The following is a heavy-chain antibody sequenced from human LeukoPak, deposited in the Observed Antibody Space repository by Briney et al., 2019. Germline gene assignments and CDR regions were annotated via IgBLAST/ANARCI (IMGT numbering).Heavy chain of an antibody. J-gene: IGHJ4*02. Sequence: GGFLRLSCAASGFTFSSYAMSWVRQAPGKGLEWVSAISGSGGSTYYADSVKGRFTISRDNSKNTLYLQMNSLRAEDTAVYYCAKDRGIAAAGTTFDYWGQGTLVTVSS. CDR1: GFTFSSYA. V-gene: IGHV3-23*01. D-gene: IGHD6-13*01. CDR3: AKDRGIAAAGTTFDY. CDR2: ISGSGGST.